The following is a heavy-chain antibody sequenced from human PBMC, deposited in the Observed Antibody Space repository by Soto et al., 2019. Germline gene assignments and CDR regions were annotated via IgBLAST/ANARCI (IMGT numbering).Heavy chain of an antibody. CDR2: IKSKTDGGTT. CDR3: TTDQAAYDSSGYYYHY. Sequence: GGSLRLSCAASGFGFSNAWMSWVRQAPGKGLEWVGRIKSKTDGGTTDYAAPVKGRFTISRDDSKNTLYLQMNSLKTEDTAVYYCTTDQAAYDSSGYYYHYWGQGTLVTVSS. D-gene: IGHD3-22*01. V-gene: IGHV3-15*01. CDR1: GFGFSNAW. J-gene: IGHJ4*02.